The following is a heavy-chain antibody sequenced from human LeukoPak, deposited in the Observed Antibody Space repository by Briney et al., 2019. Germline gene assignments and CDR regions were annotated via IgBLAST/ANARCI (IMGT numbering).Heavy chain of an antibody. CDR1: GFTFSSYA. Sequence: GGSLRLSCAGSGFTFSSYAMSWVRQAPGKGLEWVSAISGSGGSTYYADSVKGRFTISRDNSKNTLYLQMNSLRAEDTAVYYCAKSVYYCSSTSCSNYYYYGMDVWGQGTTVTVSS. J-gene: IGHJ6*02. V-gene: IGHV3-23*01. CDR2: ISGSGGST. CDR3: AKSVYYCSSTSCSNYYYYGMDV. D-gene: IGHD2-2*01.